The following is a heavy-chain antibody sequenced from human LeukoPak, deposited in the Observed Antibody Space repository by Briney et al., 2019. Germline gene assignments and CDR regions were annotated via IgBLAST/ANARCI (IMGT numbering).Heavy chain of an antibody. Sequence: PSETLSLTCTVSGGSITGYYWNWIRQPPGKALEWIGYIYTSGSTNYNPSLESRVTISVDTSKNQFSLKLSFVTAADTAVYYCARTEMYFDYWGQGTLVTVSS. CDR2: IYTSGST. J-gene: IGHJ4*02. CDR1: GGSITGYY. D-gene: IGHD5-24*01. CDR3: ARTEMYFDY. V-gene: IGHV4-4*09.